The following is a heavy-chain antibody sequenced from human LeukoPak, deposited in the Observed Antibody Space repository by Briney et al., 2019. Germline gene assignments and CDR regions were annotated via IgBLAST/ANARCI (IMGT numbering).Heavy chain of an antibody. Sequence: SVKVSCKASGGTFSSYAISWVRQAPGQGLEWMGRIIPIFGTANYAQKFQGRVTITTDESTSTACMELSSLRSEDTAVYYCARDYYDSSGYYYGRSGDAFDIWGQGTMVTVSS. CDR3: ARDYYDSSGYYYGRSGDAFDI. CDR2: IIPIFGTA. V-gene: IGHV1-69*05. J-gene: IGHJ3*02. D-gene: IGHD3-22*01. CDR1: GGTFSSYA.